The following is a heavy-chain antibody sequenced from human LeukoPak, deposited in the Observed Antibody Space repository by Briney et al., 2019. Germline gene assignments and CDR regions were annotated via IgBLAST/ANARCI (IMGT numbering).Heavy chain of an antibody. J-gene: IGHJ4*02. CDR2: INWNSGNI. D-gene: IGHD5-12*01. CDR1: GFTFDDYA. V-gene: IGHV3-9*01. Sequence: GRSLRLSCVASGFTFDDYAMHWVRQTPGKGPEWVSGINWNSGNIGYADSVKGRFTISRDNAKNSLYLQMNSLRPDDTALYYCAKAITNSGYDYWGQGSLVTVSS. CDR3: AKAITNSGYDY.